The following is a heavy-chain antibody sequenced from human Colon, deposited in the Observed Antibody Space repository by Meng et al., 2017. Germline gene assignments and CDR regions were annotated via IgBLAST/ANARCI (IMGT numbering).Heavy chain of an antibody. CDR3: ARHISILGQRGFDY. CDR2: FFHTGRT. D-gene: IGHD3/OR15-3a*01. J-gene: IGHJ4*02. Sequence: QVPLQEGGPGVVKPSGTLSLTCAVSGGSISSNWWSWVRQPPGKGLEWIGEFFHTGRTNYDPSLKSRVTISVDKSNNQFSLKLTSVTAADTAVYYCARHISILGQRGFDYWGQGTLVTVSS. CDR1: GGSISSNW. V-gene: IGHV4-4*02.